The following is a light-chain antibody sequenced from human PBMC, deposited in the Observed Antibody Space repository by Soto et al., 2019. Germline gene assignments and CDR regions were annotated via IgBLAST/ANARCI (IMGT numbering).Light chain of an antibody. CDR2: QVS. V-gene: IGKV2-30*01. Sequence: DVVMTQSPLSLSVTLGQPATISCRSSQGLVYSDGNTFLNWFHQRPGQSPRRLIYQVSNRDSGVPDRFSGSGSVTDYTLTISRVEAEDVGIYYCVQGTHWPWTFGQGTKVEIK. CDR3: VQGTHWPWT. CDR1: QGLVYSDGNTF. J-gene: IGKJ1*01.